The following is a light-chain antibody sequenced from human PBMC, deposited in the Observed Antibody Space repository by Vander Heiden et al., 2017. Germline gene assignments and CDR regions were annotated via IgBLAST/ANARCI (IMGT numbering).Light chain of an antibody. CDR2: SNN. V-gene: IGLV1-44*01. CDR3: AAWDDSLNGWV. J-gene: IGLJ3*02. Sequence: SVLTQPPSASGTPGQRFTISCSGSSSTIGSNTVNWYQQLPGTAPKLLSYSNNQRPSGVPDRFSGSKSGTSAALAISGLQAEDEADYYCAAWDDSLNGWVFGGGTKLTGL. CDR1: SSTIGSNT.